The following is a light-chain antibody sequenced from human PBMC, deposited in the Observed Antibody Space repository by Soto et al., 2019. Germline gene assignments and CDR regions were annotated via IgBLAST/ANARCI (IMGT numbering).Light chain of an antibody. Sequence: QSVLTQPASVSGSPGQSITISCTGTSSDVGDYDYVSWYQQHPGKAPKLIIYDVTNRPSGVSNRFSGSKSGNTASLTISGLQAEDEADYYCGSYTSSTSYVFGSGTQLTVL. V-gene: IGLV2-14*03. J-gene: IGLJ1*01. CDR2: DVT. CDR3: GSYTSSTSYV. CDR1: SSDVGDYDY.